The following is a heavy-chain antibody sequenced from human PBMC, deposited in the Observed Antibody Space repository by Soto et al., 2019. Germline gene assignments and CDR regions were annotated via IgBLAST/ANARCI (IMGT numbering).Heavy chain of an antibody. D-gene: IGHD2-2*01. CDR3: AREKVGTCSSTSCQALGDDY. V-gene: IGHV1-69*13. Sequence: GASVKVSCKASGGTSSSYAISWVRQAPGQGLEWMGGIIPILGTANYAQKFQGRVTITADESTSTAYMELSSLRSEDTAVYYCAREKVGTCSSTSCQALGDDYWGQGTLVTVSS. CDR2: IIPILGTA. J-gene: IGHJ4*02. CDR1: GGTSSSYA.